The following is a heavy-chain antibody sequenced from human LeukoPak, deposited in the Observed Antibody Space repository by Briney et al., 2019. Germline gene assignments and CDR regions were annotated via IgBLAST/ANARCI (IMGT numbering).Heavy chain of an antibody. CDR2: ISSNGGST. CDR3: ARGPWPTTRHQSWFDP. CDR1: GFTFSSYA. V-gene: IGHV3-64*01. Sequence: SGGSLRLSCAASGFTFSSYAMHWVRQAPGKGLEYVSAISSNGGSTYYANSMKGRFTISRDNSKNTLYLQMGSLRAEDMAVYYCARGPWPTTRHQSWFDPWGQGTLVTVSS. J-gene: IGHJ5*02. D-gene: IGHD4-11*01.